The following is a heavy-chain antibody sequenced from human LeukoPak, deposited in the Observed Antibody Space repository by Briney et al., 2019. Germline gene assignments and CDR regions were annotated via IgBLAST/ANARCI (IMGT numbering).Heavy chain of an antibody. CDR1: GGSISSYY. CDR3: ARDYRVRGVIKAFDY. Sequence: SETLSLTCTVSGGSISSYYWSWIRQPPGKGLEWIGYIYYSGSTNYNPSLKSRVTISVDTSKNQFSLKLSSVTAADTAVYYCARDYRVRGVIKAFDYWGQGTLVTVSS. CDR2: IYYSGST. V-gene: IGHV4-59*01. J-gene: IGHJ4*02. D-gene: IGHD3-10*01.